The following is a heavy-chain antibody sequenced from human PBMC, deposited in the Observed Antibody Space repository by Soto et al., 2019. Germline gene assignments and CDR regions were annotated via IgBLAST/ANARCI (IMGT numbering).Heavy chain of an antibody. CDR1: GFTFSDHF. V-gene: IGHV3-72*01. D-gene: IGHD3-10*01. Sequence: GGSLRLSCAASGFTFSDHFMDWVRQAPGMGLEWVARSRNKASSYTTEYAASVKGRFTISRDESKNSLNLQINSLTTEDTAVYYCTRDLLRGRGMAVWGQGTTVTVSS. J-gene: IGHJ6*02. CDR2: SRNKASSYTT. CDR3: TRDLLRGRGMAV.